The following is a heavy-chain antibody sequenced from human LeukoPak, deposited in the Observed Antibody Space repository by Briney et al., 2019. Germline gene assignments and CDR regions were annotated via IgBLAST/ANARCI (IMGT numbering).Heavy chain of an antibody. CDR2: MSSGNSYI. J-gene: IGHJ4*02. D-gene: IGHD6-13*01. V-gene: IGHV3-21*06. CDR3: ARETYTSSWEN. CDR1: GFSFSSYT. Sequence: GGSLRLSCAASGFSFSSYTMIWVRQAPGKGLEWVSSMSSGNSYIHYAESMKGRFTISRDNDKNSLFLQMNDLRVEDTAIYYCARETYTSSWENWGQGTLVTVSS.